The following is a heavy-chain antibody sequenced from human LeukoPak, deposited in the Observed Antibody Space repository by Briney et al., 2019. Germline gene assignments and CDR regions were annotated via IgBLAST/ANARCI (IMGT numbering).Heavy chain of an antibody. V-gene: IGHV3-48*01. Sequence: GGSLRLSCAASGFTFSRHPMNWVRQAPGKGLEWVSYISPGTIYYADSVKGRFTISRDNAKNSLYLQMNSLRAEDTAVYYCTRDGRVGYEMDVWGQGTTVTVSS. J-gene: IGHJ6*02. CDR1: GFTFSRHP. D-gene: IGHD2-15*01. CDR2: ISPGTI. CDR3: TRDGRVGYEMDV.